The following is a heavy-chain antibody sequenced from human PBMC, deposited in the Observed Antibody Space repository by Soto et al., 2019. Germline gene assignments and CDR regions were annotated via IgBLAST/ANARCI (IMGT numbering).Heavy chain of an antibody. V-gene: IGHV3-30-3*01. Sequence: QVQLVESGGGVVQPGRSLRLSCAASGFTFSSYAMHWVRQAPGKGLEWVAVISYDGSNKYYADSVKDRFTISRDNSKNTLYLQMNSLRAEDTAVYYCARDDYIYWGQGTLVTVSS. CDR1: GFTFSSYA. CDR2: ISYDGSNK. CDR3: ARDDYIY. D-gene: IGHD4-4*01. J-gene: IGHJ4*02.